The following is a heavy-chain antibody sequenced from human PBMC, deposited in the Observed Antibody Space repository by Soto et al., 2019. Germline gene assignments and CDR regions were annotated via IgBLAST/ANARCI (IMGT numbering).Heavy chain of an antibody. J-gene: IGHJ1*01. CDR3: ARGSMVRGVVYFQH. CDR1: GYTFTSYA. CDR2: INAGNGNT. Sequence: QVQLVQSGAEVKKPGASVKVSCKASGYTFTSYAMHWVRQAPGQRLEWMGWINAGNGNTKYSQKFQGRVTITRDTSASTAYMELSSLRSEDTAVYYCARGSMVRGVVYFQHWGQGTLVTVSS. D-gene: IGHD3-10*01. V-gene: IGHV1-3*01.